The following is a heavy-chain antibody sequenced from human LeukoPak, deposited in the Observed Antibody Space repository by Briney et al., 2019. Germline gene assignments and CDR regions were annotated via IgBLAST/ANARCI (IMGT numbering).Heavy chain of an antibody. D-gene: IGHD6-13*01. CDR1: GFTFSSYA. J-gene: IGHJ4*02. CDR3: ARDLYSSSWYF. Sequence: GGSLRLSCAPSGFTFSSYAMSWVRQAPGKGLEWVSTISGSGGSTFYADSVKGRFTISRDNSKNTLYLQMNSLRAEDTAVYYCARDLYSSSWYFWGQGTLVTVSS. V-gene: IGHV3-23*01. CDR2: ISGSGGST.